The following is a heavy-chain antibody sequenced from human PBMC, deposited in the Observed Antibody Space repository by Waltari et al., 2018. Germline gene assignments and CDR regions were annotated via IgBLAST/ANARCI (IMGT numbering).Heavy chain of an antibody. J-gene: IGHJ4*02. V-gene: IGHV1-69*05. CDR1: GGTFSSYA. D-gene: IGHD1-26*01. CDR3: ARVRERGYFDY. Sequence: QVQLVQSGAEVKKPGSSVKVSCKASGGTFSSYAISWVRQAPGQGLEWMGGISPIFGTANYAQKFQGRGTITTDESTSTAYMELSSLRSEDTAVYYCARVRERGYFDYWGQGTLVTVSS. CDR2: ISPIFGTA.